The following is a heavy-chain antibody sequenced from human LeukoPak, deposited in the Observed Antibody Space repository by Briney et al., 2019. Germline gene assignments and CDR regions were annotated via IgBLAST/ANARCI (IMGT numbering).Heavy chain of an antibody. D-gene: IGHD1/OR15-1a*01. CDR3: ARDNWNNPSYYYYYMDV. CDR1: GFTFSSYS. J-gene: IGHJ6*03. V-gene: IGHV3-48*04. CDR2: ISSSSSTI. Sequence: GVSLRLSCAASGFTFSSYSMNWIRQAPGNGLEWVAYISSSSSTIYYADSVKGRFTISRDNAKNSLYLQMNSLRAEDTAVYYCARDNWNNPSYYYYYMDVWGKGTTVTVSS.